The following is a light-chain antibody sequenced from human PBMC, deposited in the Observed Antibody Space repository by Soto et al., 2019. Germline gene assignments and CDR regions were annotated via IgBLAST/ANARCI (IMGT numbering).Light chain of an antibody. CDR2: DAS. Sequence: QSALTQPRSVSGSPGQSVTISCTGASSIVGAYNLVSWYQQHPGKAPKLLIYDASQRPSGVPDRFSGSKSGNTASLTISGLQADDEADYYCAYAGSDTGVFGGGTKLTVL. CDR3: CAYAGSDTGV. CDR1: SSIVGAYNL. J-gene: IGLJ3*02. V-gene: IGLV2-11*01.